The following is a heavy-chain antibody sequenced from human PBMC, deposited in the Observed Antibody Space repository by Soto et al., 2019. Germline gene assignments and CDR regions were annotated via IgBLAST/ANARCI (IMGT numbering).Heavy chain of an antibody. CDR2: IYYSGST. CDR3: AREGITGTRWSGYYFDY. Sequence: SLTCTVSGGSISSGGYYWSWIRQHPGKGLEWIGYIYYSGSTYYNPSLKSRVTISVDTSKNQFSLKLSSVTAADTAVYYCAREGITGTRWSGYYFDYWGQGTLVTVSS. CDR1: GGSISSGGYY. V-gene: IGHV4-31*03. J-gene: IGHJ4*02. D-gene: IGHD1-7*01.